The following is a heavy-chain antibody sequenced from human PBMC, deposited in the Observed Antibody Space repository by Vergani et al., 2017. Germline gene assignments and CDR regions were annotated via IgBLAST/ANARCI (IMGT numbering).Heavy chain of an antibody. V-gene: IGHV3-23*01. J-gene: IGHJ6*02. Sequence: EVQLLESGGGLVQPGGSLRLSCAASGFTFSSYAMSWVCQAPGKGLEWVSAISGSGGSTYYADSVKGRFTISRENSKNTLYLQRNRLRAEDTAVYYCAKDPTIVVVPGHYYYYGMDVWGQGTTVTVSS. CDR1: GFTFSSYA. CDR3: AKDPTIVVVPGHYYYYGMDV. D-gene: IGHD2-2*01. CDR2: ISGSGGST.